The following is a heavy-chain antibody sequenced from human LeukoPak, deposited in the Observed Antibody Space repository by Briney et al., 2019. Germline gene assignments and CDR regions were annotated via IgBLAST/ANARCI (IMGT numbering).Heavy chain of an antibody. CDR1: GFTFSTYA. V-gene: IGHV3-21*01. D-gene: IGHD2-2*01. CDR3: ARTGGIVVVPAAKGNDY. CDR2: ITSSRSHI. Sequence: GGSLRLSCAASGFTFSTYAMNWVRQAPGKGLEWVSYITSSRSHIYYADSVKGRFAISRDNAKNSLYLQMNSLRAEDTAVYYCARTGGIVVVPAAKGNDYWGQGTLVTVSS. J-gene: IGHJ4*02.